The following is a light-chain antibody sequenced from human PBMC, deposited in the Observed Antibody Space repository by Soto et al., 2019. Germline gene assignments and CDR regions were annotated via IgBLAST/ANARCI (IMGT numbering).Light chain of an antibody. CDR2: WAS. Sequence: DIVMTQSPDSLAVSLGERATINCKSNQSVLYTSNNNNYLAWYQQKPGQPPKLLIHWASIRESGVPDRFSGSGSGTDFTLSISSLQAEDVAIYYCQQSYTTPVTFGGGTRVEIK. J-gene: IGKJ4*01. V-gene: IGKV4-1*01. CDR3: QQSYTTPVT. CDR1: QSVLYTSNNNNY.